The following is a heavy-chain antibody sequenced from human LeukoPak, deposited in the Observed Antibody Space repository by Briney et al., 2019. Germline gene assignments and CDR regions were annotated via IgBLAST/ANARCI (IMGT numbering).Heavy chain of an antibody. J-gene: IGHJ4*03. CDR1: GFTFSSYA. Sequence: GGSLRLSRAVSGFTFSSYAMSWVRQAPGKGLEWVSAISGDSGTTYYTDSAKGRFTISRDNSKYTLYLQLNSLRAEDTAVYYCVRKLLQYDRDGPSFDYWGQGTMVTVSS. V-gene: IGHV3-23*01. D-gene: IGHD5-24*01. CDR2: ISGDSGTT. CDR3: VRKLLQYDRDGPSFDY.